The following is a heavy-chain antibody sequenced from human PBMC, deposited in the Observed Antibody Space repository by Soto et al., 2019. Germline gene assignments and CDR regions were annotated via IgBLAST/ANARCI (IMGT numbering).Heavy chain of an antibody. CDR3: AKAPRCKNAPFAS. D-gene: IGHD2-8*01. Sequence: EVQLLESGGALVQPGGSLRLSCSGSGFSFSLYAMSWVRQAPGKGLEWVSAIIGSGGSTAYADSVKGRYTISRDNSKNSLFLQMNSLRVEDTAVYYCAKAPRCKNAPFASLGHGTLVNVSS. J-gene: IGHJ5*01. CDR1: GFSFSLYA. CDR2: IIGSGGST. V-gene: IGHV3-23*01.